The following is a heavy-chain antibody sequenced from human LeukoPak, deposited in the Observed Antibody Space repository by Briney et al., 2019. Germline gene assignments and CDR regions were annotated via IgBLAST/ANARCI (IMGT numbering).Heavy chain of an antibody. J-gene: IGHJ4*02. CDR2: ISASGSAT. CDR1: GFVFSNYG. CDR3: AKAHSISWPYAFDS. Sequence: GGSLRLSCAASGFVFSNYGMNWVRQAPGKGLEWVAAISASGSATSYADSVRGRFTISRDNSKSTTYLQMDNLRAEDSAMYYCAKAHSISWPYAFDSWGQGTLVTVSS. D-gene: IGHD6-13*01. V-gene: IGHV3-23*01.